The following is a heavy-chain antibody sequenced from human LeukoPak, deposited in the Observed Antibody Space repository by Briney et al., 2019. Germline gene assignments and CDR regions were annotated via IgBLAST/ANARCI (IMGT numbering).Heavy chain of an antibody. V-gene: IGHV3-30*02. CDR2: IRYDGNTK. CDR3: AKSQLGGYSGNY. D-gene: IGHD4-23*01. Sequence: GGSLRLSCAASGFTFSNYGMHWVRQAPGKGLEWVALIRYDGNTKYYADSVKGRFTVSRDNSKNTLYLQMNSLRAEDTAVYYCAKSQLGGYSGNYWGQGTLVTVSS. J-gene: IGHJ4*02. CDR1: GFTFSNYG.